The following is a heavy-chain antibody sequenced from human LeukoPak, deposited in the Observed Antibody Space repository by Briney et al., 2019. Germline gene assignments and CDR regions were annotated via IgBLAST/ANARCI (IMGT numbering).Heavy chain of an antibody. Sequence: SETLSLTCAVYGGSFSGYYWSWIRQPPGRGLEWIGEINHSGSTNYNPSHKSRVTISVDTSKNQFSLKLSSVTAADTAVYYCASVSAHYYDSTGHGYYFDYWGQGTLVTVSS. CDR3: ASVSAHYYDSTGHGYYFDY. CDR2: INHSGST. D-gene: IGHD3-22*01. V-gene: IGHV4-34*01. CDR1: GGSFSGYY. J-gene: IGHJ4*02.